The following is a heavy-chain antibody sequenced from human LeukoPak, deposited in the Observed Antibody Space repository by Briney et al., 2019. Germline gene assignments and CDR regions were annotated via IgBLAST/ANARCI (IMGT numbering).Heavy chain of an antibody. Sequence: SETLSLTCTVSGGSISSYYWSWLRQPAGKGLEWIGRIYTSGSTNYNPSLKSRVTISVDTSKNQFSLKLSSVTAADTAVYCCARRVISEISIDKGNWLDPWGQGTLVTVSS. CDR2: IYTSGST. J-gene: IGHJ5*02. V-gene: IGHV4-4*07. CDR1: GGSISSYY. D-gene: IGHD2-15*01. CDR3: ARRVISEISIDKGNWLDP.